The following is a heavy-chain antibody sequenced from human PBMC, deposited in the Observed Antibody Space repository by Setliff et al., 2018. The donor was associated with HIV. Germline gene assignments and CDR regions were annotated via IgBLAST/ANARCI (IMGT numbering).Heavy chain of an antibody. V-gene: IGHV3-23*05. D-gene: IGHD2-8*02. CDR1: TFSVSEYA. CDR2: VSNTGRRT. Sequence: GGSLRLSCAASTFSVSEYAMSWVRQAPGKGLEWVSAVSNTGRRTFYADSVKGRFTISKDNFENVVYLKMNSLRVDDTAVYYCVKDAYSTGKPGISWGQGTQVTVSS. J-gene: IGHJ4*02. CDR3: VKDAYSTGKPGIS.